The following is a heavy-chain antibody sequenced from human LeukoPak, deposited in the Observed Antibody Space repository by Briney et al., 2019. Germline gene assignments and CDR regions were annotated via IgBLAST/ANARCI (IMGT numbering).Heavy chain of an antibody. CDR1: GFTFSSYE. J-gene: IGHJ4*02. CDR3: ARVRAVAGGNNFDY. V-gene: IGHV3-48*03. Sequence: PGGSLRLSCAASGFTFSSYEMNWVRQAPGKGLEWVSYISSSGSTIYYADSVKGRFTISRDNAKNSLYLQMNSLRAEDTAVYYCARVRAVAGGNNFDYWGQGTLVTASS. CDR2: ISSSGSTI. D-gene: IGHD6-19*01.